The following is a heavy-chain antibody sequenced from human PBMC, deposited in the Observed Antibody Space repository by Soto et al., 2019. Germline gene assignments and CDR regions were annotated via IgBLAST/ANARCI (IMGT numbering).Heavy chain of an antibody. CDR2: IYYSGST. D-gene: IGHD2-15*01. J-gene: IGHJ4*03. CDR1: GAAINRTIDY. Sequence: WETLSLTCSVSGAAINRTIDYWGWIRQHPGKGLDWIGTIYYSGSTYYNPSLKSRVTTSVDTSKNQVSLRLSSVTAADTALYYCARGLTFGGSGTCATDFDTWGQGTMLTVSS. V-gene: IGHV4-39*01. CDR3: ARGLTFGGSGTCATDFDT.